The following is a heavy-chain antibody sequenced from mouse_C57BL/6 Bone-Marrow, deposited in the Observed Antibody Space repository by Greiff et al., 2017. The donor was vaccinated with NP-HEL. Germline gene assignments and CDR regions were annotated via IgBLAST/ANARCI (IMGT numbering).Heavy chain of an antibody. D-gene: IGHD1-1*01. CDR3: ARTLYYYGSSPFAY. CDR1: GYTFTDYN. J-gene: IGHJ3*01. CDR2: INPNNGGT. Sequence: EVKLQESGPELVKPGASVKMSCKASGYTFTDYNMHWVKQSHGKSLEWIGYINPNNGGTSYNQKFKGKATLTVNKSSSTAYMELRSLTSEDSAVYYCARTLYYYGSSPFAYWGQGTLVTVSA. V-gene: IGHV1-22*01.